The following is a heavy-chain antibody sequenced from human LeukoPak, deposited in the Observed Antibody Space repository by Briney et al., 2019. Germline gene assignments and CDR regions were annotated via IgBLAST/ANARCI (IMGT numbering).Heavy chain of an antibody. CDR3: ARDPGHYVDYYDSSGYPEGAFDI. CDR1: GFTFSSYS. V-gene: IGHV3-21*04. CDR2: ISSSSSYI. Sequence: GGSLRLSCAASGFTFSSYSMNWVRQAPGKGLEWVSSISSSSSYIYYADSVKGRFTISRDNAKNSLYLQMNSLRAEDTAVYYCARDPGHYVDYYDSSGYPEGAFDIWGQGTMVTVSS. D-gene: IGHD3-22*01. J-gene: IGHJ3*02.